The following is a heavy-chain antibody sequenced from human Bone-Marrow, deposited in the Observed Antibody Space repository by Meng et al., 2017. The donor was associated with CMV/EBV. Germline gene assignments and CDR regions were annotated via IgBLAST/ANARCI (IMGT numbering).Heavy chain of an antibody. V-gene: IGHV1-69*05. CDR2: IIYMFGTV. D-gene: IGHD3-16*01. CDR3: ASSLYVVSPRHYYYYYVMDV. CDR1: GYTFTSYG. Sequence: SVKVSCKASGYTFTSYGISWVRQAPGQGLEWMGGIIYMFGTVNYAQKFQGRVTITTDESTTTAYMELSSLRSEDTAVYYCASSLYVVSPRHYYYYYVMDVWGQGTTVTVSS. J-gene: IGHJ6*02.